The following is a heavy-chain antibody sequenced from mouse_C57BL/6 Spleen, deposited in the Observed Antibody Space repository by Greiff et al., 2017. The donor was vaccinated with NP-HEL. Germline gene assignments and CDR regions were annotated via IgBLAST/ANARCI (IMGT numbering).Heavy chain of an antibody. CDR2: IYPGDGDT. J-gene: IGHJ3*01. V-gene: IGHV1-82*01. D-gene: IGHD2-2*01. CDR1: GYAFSSSW. Sequence: VQLQESGPELVKPGASVKISCKASGYAFSSSWMNWVKQRPGKGLEWIGRIYPGDGDTNYNGKFKGKATLTADKSSSTAYMQLSSLTSEDSAVYFCARDGYDGLAYWGQGTLVTVSA. CDR3: ARDGYDGLAY.